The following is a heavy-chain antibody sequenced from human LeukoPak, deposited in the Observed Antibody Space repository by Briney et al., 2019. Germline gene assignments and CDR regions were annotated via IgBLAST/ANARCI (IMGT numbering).Heavy chain of an antibody. CDR3: ARDGGYCSSGTICYSRAEYYYYGMDV. CDR1: GYIFPDYY. Sequence: ASVKVSCKGSGYIFPDYYIYWVRQAPGQGLEWMGRINPNSGGTNYAQKFQGRVAMTRDTSISTVYMELSRLTSDDTAVYYCARDGGYCSSGTICYSRAEYYYYGMDVWGQGTTVTVSS. CDR2: INPNSGGT. D-gene: IGHD2-2*01. J-gene: IGHJ6*02. V-gene: IGHV1-2*06.